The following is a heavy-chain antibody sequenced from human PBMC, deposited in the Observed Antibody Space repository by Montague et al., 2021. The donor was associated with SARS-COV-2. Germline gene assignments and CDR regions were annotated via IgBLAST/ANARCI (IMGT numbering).Heavy chain of an antibody. Sequence: SLRLSCAASGFTFSSYRMNWVRQAPGKGLEWVSSISSSSSYIYHADSVKGRFTISRDNAKNSLYLQMNSLRAEDTAVYYCARDAHYDILTGYFGYWGQGTLVTVSS. D-gene: IGHD3-9*01. CDR2: ISSSSSYI. CDR1: GFTFSSYR. J-gene: IGHJ4*02. CDR3: ARDAHYDILTGYFGY. V-gene: IGHV3-21*01.